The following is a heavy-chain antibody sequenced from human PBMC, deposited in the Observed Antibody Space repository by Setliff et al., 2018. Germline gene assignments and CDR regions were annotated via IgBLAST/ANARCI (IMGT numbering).Heavy chain of an antibody. CDR3: ARTGTYRYFDY. CDR2: IYYRGDT. CDR1: GASLSSGTYY. Sequence: SETLSLTCTVSGASLSSGTYYWGWIRQPRGKGLEWIGRIYYRGDTYYNASLKGRLTISVDTAQNQFSLRLTSVTAADTAVYYCARTGTYRYFDYWGQGALVTVSS. D-gene: IGHD1-1*01. V-gene: IGHV4-39*01. J-gene: IGHJ4*02.